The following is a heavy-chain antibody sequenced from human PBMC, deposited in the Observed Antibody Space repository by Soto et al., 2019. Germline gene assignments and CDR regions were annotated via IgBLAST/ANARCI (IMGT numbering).Heavy chain of an antibody. V-gene: IGHV3-7*02. CDR3: LSGNSPSST. CDR1: GFSFSTFW. D-gene: IGHD5-12*01. J-gene: IGHJ5*02. Sequence: EVQVVESGGGLVQPGGSLRLSCVTSGFSFSTFWLNWVRQAPGRGLEWVAKINQDGSEKYYVDSVKGRCTISRANAQNSLYLRMKSLRADDTAVFYSLSGNSPSSTWGQGPLVTVSS. CDR2: INQDGSEK.